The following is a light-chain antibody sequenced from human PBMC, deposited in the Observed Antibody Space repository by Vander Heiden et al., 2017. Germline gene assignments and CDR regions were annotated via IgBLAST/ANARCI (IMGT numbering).Light chain of an antibody. Sequence: DIVMTQPPLSLPVTPAEPASISCRSSQSLLHSNAYNYLNWYLQKPGQSPQLLIYLGSNRAPGVPDRFSGSASGTDFTLKISRVEAEDVGVYYCRQVLPTPFSFGHGTKVEIK. J-gene: IGKJ3*01. CDR3: RQVLPTPFS. CDR2: LGS. CDR1: QSLLHSNAYNY. V-gene: IGKV2-28*01.